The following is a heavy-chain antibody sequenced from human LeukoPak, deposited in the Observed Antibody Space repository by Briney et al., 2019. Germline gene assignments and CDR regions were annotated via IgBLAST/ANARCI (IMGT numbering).Heavy chain of an antibody. D-gene: IGHD6-13*01. CDR2: TYYRSKWYN. Sequence: SQTLSLTCAISGDSVSSNSAAWNWIRQSPSRGLEWLGRTYYRSKWYNDYAVSVKSRITINPDTSKNLFSLQLNSVTPEDTAVYYCARVVAAAGTYYYYGMDVWGQGTTVTVSS. J-gene: IGHJ6*02. CDR3: ARVVAAAGTYYYYGMDV. CDR1: GDSVSSNSAA. V-gene: IGHV6-1*01.